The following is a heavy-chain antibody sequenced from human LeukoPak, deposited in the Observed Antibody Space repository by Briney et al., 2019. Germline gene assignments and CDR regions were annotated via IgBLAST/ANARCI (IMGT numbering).Heavy chain of an antibody. CDR2: IYYTGSA. J-gene: IGHJ5*02. D-gene: IGHD2-8*01. V-gene: IGHV4-59*01. CDR3: ARGEWWFDP. Sequence: SETLSLTSTVSGASITSDYWSWIRQPPGKGLEWIGNIYYTGSANYNPSLMSRVTISLDMSYNHFSLKLSSVTAADTAVYYCARGEWWFDPWGQGTLVTVSS. CDR1: GASITSDY.